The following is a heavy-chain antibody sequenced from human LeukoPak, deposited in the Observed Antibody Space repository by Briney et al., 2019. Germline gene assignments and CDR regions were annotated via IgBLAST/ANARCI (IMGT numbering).Heavy chain of an antibody. D-gene: IGHD3-9*01. CDR1: GFTFSTYA. CDR3: AKERAGYPHPYYFDY. CDR2: IIGSGGNT. Sequence: GGSLRLSCAATGFTFSTYAMSWVRQAPGKGLEWVSTIIGSGGNTYYADSVRGRFTISRDNSKNTLYLHMNSLRAEDTAVYYCAKERAGYPHPYYFDYWGQGTLVTVSS. J-gene: IGHJ4*02. V-gene: IGHV3-23*01.